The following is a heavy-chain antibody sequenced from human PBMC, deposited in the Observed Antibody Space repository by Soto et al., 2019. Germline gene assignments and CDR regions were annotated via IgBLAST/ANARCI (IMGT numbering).Heavy chain of an antibody. CDR3: ARMNDILTGPPPFDY. V-gene: IGHV1-3*01. D-gene: IGHD3-9*01. CDR1: GYTFTSYA. Sequence: ASVKVSCKASGYTFTSYAMHWVRQAPGQRLEWMGWINAGNGNTKYSQKFQGRVTITRDTSASTAYMELSSLRSEDTAVYYCARMNDILTGPPPFDYWGQGTLVTVSS. J-gene: IGHJ4*02. CDR2: INAGNGNT.